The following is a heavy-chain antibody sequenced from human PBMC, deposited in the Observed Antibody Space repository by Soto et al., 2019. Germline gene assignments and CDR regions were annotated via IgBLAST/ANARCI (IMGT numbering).Heavy chain of an antibody. CDR2: IYPGDSNT. CDR3: ARLGSDTLDP. Sequence: GESLKISCHDFGYIFTNYWIAWVRQMPGKGLEWMGIIYPGDSNTIYSPSFQGQVTISADKSISTAYLQWSRLKASDTAMYYCARLGSDTLDPWGQGTLVTVSS. CDR1: GYIFTNYW. J-gene: IGHJ5*02. V-gene: IGHV5-51*01. D-gene: IGHD2-21*02.